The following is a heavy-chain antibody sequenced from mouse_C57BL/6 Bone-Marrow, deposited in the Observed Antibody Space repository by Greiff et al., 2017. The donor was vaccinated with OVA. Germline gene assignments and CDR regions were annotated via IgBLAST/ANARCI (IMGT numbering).Heavy chain of an antibody. Sequence: EVQLVESGGGLVQPGGSLKLSCAASGFTFSDYYMYWVRQTPEKRLEWVAYISNGGGSTYYPDTVKGRFTISRDNAKNTLYLQMSRLKSEDTAMYYCARQIDYYGSSYAMDYWGQGTSVTVSS. CDR3: ARQIDYYGSSYAMDY. D-gene: IGHD1-1*01. CDR2: ISNGGGST. J-gene: IGHJ4*01. V-gene: IGHV5-12*01. CDR1: GFTFSDYY.